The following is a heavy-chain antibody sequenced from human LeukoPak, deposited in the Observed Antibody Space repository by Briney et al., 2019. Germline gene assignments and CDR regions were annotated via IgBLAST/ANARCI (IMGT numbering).Heavy chain of an antibody. J-gene: IGHJ4*02. CDR2: IYPGDSDT. CDR3: ARSRGLATMHY. D-gene: IGHD5-12*01. CDR1: GYSFTSYW. Sequence: GESRKISCKASGYSFTSYWIGWVGQMPGKGLDWMGIIYPGDSDTRYSPSFQGQVTISADKSISTAYLQWSSLKASDTAMYYCARSRGLATMHYWGQGTLVTVSS. V-gene: IGHV5-51*01.